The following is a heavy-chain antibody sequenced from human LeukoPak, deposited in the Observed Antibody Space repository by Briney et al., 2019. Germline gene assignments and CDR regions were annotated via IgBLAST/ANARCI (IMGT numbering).Heavy chain of an antibody. CDR1: GGSISSYY. V-gene: IGHV4-59*08. Sequence: SETLSLTCTVSGGSISSYYWSWLRQPPGKGLEWIGYIYYSGSTNYNPSLKSRVTISVDTSKNQFSLKLSSVTAADTAVYYCARRVWSGTLDYWGQGTLVTVSS. CDR3: ARRVWSGTLDY. D-gene: IGHD3-3*01. CDR2: IYYSGST. J-gene: IGHJ4*02.